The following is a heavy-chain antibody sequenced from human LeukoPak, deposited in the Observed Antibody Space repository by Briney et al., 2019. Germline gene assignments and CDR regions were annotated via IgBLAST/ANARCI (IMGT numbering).Heavy chain of an antibody. V-gene: IGHV3-48*01. CDR3: AREYSSSSGRAFDI. D-gene: IGHD6-6*01. J-gene: IGHJ3*02. CDR1: GFTFSSYS. CDR2: ISSSGGAI. Sequence: GGSLRLSCAASGFTFSSYSMNWVRQAPGKGLEWVSYISSSGGAIYYADSVKGRFTISRDNDKNSLYLQMNSLRVEDTAVYYCAREYSSSSGRAFDIWGQGTMVTVSS.